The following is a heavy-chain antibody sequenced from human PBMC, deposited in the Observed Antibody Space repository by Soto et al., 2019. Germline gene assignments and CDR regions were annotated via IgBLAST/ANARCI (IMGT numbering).Heavy chain of an antibody. Sequence: QVQLVQSGVEVKKPGASVKVSCKASGYTSITYGISWVRQAPGQGLEWMGWISSYNGKTYYAQKLQGRVTMTTDTSTSTAYMELRSLRSDDTAVYYCARVGDCSGGSCYFTWFDPWGQGSLVTVSS. CDR2: ISSYNGKT. CDR1: GYTSITYG. V-gene: IGHV1-18*01. D-gene: IGHD2-15*01. CDR3: ARVGDCSGGSCYFTWFDP. J-gene: IGHJ5*02.